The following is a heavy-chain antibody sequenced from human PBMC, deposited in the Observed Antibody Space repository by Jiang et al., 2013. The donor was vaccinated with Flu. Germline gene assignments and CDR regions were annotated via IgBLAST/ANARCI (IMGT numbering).Heavy chain of an antibody. CDR1: GFTFSSYA. CDR2: ISYDGSNK. J-gene: IGHJ4*02. V-gene: IGHV3-30-3*01. CDR3: ARGVWDY. Sequence: VQLVESGGGVVQPGRSLRLSCAASGFTFSSYAMHWVRQAPGKGLEWVAVISYDGSNKYYADSVKGRFTISRDNSKNTLYLQMNSLRAEDTAVYYCARGVWDYWGQGNAGHRLL. D-gene: IGHD3-16*01.